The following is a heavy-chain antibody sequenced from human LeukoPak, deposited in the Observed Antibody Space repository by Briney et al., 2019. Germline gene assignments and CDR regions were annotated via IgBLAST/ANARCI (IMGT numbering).Heavy chain of an antibody. Sequence: QSGGSLRLSFAASGFTFSSYAMSWVRQAPGKGLEWVSAISGSGGSTYYADSVKGRFTISRDNSKNTLYLQVNSLRAEDTAVYYCARLSVEYSDAEYFQHWGQGTLVTVSS. J-gene: IGHJ1*01. V-gene: IGHV3-23*01. CDR2: ISGSGGST. CDR3: ARLSVEYSDAEYFQH. CDR1: GFTFSSYA. D-gene: IGHD4-17*01.